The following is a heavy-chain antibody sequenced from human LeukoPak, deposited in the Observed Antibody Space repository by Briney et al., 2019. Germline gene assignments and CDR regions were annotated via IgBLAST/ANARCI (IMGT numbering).Heavy chain of an antibody. CDR1: GGSISSYY. D-gene: IGHD6-13*01. Sequence: PSETLSLTCTVSGGSISSYYWSWIRQPAGKGLEWIGYIYYSGSTNYNPSLKSRVTISVDTSKNQFSLKLSSVTAADTAVYYCARSSSPWAFDIWGQGTMVTVSS. V-gene: IGHV4-59*01. CDR2: IYYSGST. J-gene: IGHJ3*02. CDR3: ARSSSPWAFDI.